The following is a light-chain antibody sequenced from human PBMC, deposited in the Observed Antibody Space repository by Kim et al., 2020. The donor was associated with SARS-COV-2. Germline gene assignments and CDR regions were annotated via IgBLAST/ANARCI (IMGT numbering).Light chain of an antibody. V-gene: IGLV1-44*01. CDR1: RSNIGTNT. CDR2: TDN. Sequence: GQRVTISCSGSRSNIGTNTLNWYQQLPGTAPKLLIITDNQRPSGVPDRFSGSKSGTSASLAISGLQSEDEADYYCATWDGRLNGWVFGGGTQLTVL. CDR3: ATWDGRLNGWV. J-gene: IGLJ3*02.